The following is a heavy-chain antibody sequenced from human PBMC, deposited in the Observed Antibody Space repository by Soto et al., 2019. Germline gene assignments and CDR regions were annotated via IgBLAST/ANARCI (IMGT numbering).Heavy chain of an antibody. J-gene: IGHJ6*02. CDR1: GLTVSNAY. D-gene: IGHD3-10*01. CDR2: IYDNGTT. V-gene: IGHV3-53*01. CDR3: VRPLPSGRNYGLDV. Sequence: VESGGGLIQPGGSLRLSCAASGLTVSNAYMAWVRQAPGMGLEWVSVIYDNGTTYYADSVKGRFTISRDTSTNTLSLQMDSLRAEDTAVYYCVRPLPSGRNYGLDVWGQGTTVTVSS.